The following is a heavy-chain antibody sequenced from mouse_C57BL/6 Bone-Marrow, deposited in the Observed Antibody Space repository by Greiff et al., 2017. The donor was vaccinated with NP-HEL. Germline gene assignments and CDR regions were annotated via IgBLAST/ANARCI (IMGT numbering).Heavy chain of an antibody. CDR3: ARVPAFYFDD. CDR1: GFTFTDYY. Sequence: EVKLMESGGGLVQPGGSLSLSCAASGFTFTDYYMSWVRQPPGKALEWLGFIRNKANGYTTEYSASVKGRFTISRDNSQSILYLQMNAPGADDSATCDSARVPAFYFDDWGQGTTLTVSA. J-gene: IGHJ2*01. CDR2: IRNKANGYTT. V-gene: IGHV7-3*01. D-gene: IGHD5-1*01.